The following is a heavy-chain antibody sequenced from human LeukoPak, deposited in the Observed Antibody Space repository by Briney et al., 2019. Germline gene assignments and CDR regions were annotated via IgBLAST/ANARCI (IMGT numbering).Heavy chain of an antibody. V-gene: IGHV1-2*02. J-gene: IGHJ3*02. CDR3: ARDGLIEIRNAFDI. CDR2: MNPNSGGT. CDR1: GYTFTSYD. D-gene: IGHD5-24*01. Sequence: ASVKVSCKASGYTFTSYDINWVRQATGQGLEWMGWMNPNSGGTNYAQKFQGRVTMTRDTSISTAYMELSRLRSDDTAVYYCARDGLIEIRNAFDIWGQGTMVTVSS.